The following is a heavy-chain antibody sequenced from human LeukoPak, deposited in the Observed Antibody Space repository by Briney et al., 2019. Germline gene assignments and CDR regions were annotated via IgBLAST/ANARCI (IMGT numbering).Heavy chain of an antibody. V-gene: IGHV3-66*01. J-gene: IGHJ5*02. CDR1: GFTVSSNY. CDR2: IYSGGST. D-gene: IGHD3-10*01. Sequence: GGSLRLSCAASGFTVSSNYMSWVRQAPGKGLEWVSVIYSGGSTYYADSVKGRFTISRDNSKNTLYLQMNSLRAEDTAVYYCARAKRGSITMVRGPTGYWFDPWGQGTLVTVSS. CDR3: ARAKRGSITMVRGPTGYWFDP.